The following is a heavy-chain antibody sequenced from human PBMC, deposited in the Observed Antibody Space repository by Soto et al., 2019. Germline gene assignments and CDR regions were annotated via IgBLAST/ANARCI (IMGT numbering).Heavy chain of an antibody. CDR3: AKEGAPWLSGWGMDV. V-gene: IGHV3-30*18. CDR1: GFTFSSYG. CDR2: ISYDGSNK. J-gene: IGHJ6*02. D-gene: IGHD3-22*01. Sequence: QLQLVELGGGVVQPGRSLRLSCAASGFTFSSYGMHWVRQAPGKGLEWVAVISYDGSNKYYADSVKGRFTISRDNSKNTLYLQMNSLRAEDTAVYYCAKEGAPWLSGWGMDVWGQGTTVTVSS.